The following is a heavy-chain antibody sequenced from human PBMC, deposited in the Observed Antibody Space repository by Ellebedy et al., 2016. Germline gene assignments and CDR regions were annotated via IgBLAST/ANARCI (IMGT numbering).Heavy chain of an antibody. V-gene: IGHV3-74*01. CDR3: LLHEQH. Sequence: GESLKISXAASGFIFSSKWMHWVRQAPGKGLAWVARIENDGSSTSYVDSVKGRFTISRDNAKNTLYLQMNRLRVEDTAIYYCLLHEQHWGQGTLVTVSS. J-gene: IGHJ1*01. CDR1: GFIFSSKW. CDR2: IENDGSST.